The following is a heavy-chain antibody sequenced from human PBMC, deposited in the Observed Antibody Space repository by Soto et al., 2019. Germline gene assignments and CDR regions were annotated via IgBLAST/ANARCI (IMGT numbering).Heavy chain of an antibody. Sequence: GGSLRLSCAASGFTFISYGMHWVRQAPGKGLEWVAVIWYDGSNKYYADSVKGRFTISRDNSKNTLYLQMNSLRAEDTAVYYCARDPLSSVVATLDYWGQGTLVTVSS. CDR3: ARDPLSSVVATLDY. V-gene: IGHV3-33*01. J-gene: IGHJ4*02. CDR2: IWYDGSNK. D-gene: IGHD5-12*01. CDR1: GFTFISYG.